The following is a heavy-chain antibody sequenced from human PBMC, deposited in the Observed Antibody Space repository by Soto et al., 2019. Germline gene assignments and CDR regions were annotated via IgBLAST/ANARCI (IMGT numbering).Heavy chain of an antibody. V-gene: IGHV2-5*01. CDR2: IYWNDDK. J-gene: IGHJ2*01. CDR1: GFSLSTSAVG. CDR3: AHITVGGTWYFDL. Sequence: QITLKESGPTLLKPTQTLTLTCAISGFSLSTSAVGEGWIRRPPGKALEWLGLIYWNDDKRYRPTLKSRRTISKDHSKIQVFLRMTNLDPVDTATYHCAHITVGGTWYFDLWGRGTLVTVYS. D-gene: IGHD6-19*01.